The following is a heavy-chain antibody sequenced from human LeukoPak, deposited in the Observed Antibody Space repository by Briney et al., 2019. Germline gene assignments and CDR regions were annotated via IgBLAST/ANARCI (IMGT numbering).Heavy chain of an antibody. Sequence: SETLSLTCTVSGGSISSSSYYWGWIRQPPGKGLEWIGSIYYSGSTYYNPSLKSRVTTSVDTSKNQFSLKLSSVTAADTAVYYCARAPYYYGSGSYVYYFDYWGQGTLVTVSS. V-gene: IGHV4-39*07. D-gene: IGHD3-10*01. CDR2: IYYSGST. CDR3: ARAPYYYGSGSYVYYFDY. CDR1: GGSISSSSYY. J-gene: IGHJ4*02.